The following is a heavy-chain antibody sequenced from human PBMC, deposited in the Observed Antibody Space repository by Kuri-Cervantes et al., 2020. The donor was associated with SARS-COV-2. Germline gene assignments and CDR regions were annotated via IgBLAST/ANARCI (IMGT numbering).Heavy chain of an antibody. CDR2: IYYSGST. Sequence: GSLRLSCAVSGVSVSHGTYSWSWIRQPAGKGLEWIGYIYYSGSTNYNPSLKSRVTISVDTSKNQFSLKLSSVTAADTAVYYCARDKFEMATIPDAFDIWGQGTMVTVSS. CDR3: ARDKFEMATIPDAFDI. J-gene: IGHJ3*02. CDR1: GVSVSHGTYS. D-gene: IGHD5-24*01. V-gene: IGHV4-61*10.